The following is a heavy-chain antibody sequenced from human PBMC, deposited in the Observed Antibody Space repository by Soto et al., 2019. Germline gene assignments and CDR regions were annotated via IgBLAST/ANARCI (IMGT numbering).Heavy chain of an antibody. D-gene: IGHD2-15*01. V-gene: IGHV4-39*01. CDR3: VSYSPDY. CDR1: GGSISSSSYY. J-gene: IGHJ4*02. CDR2: IYYSGST. Sequence: SETLSLTCTVSGGSISSSSYYWGWIRQPPGKGLEWIGSIYYSGSTYYNPSLKSRVTISVDTSKNQFSLKLSSVTAADTAVYYCVSYSPDYWGQGTLVTVSS.